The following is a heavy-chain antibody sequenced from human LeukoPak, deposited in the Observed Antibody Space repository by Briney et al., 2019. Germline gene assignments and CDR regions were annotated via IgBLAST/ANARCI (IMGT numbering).Heavy chain of an antibody. CDR3: AKDGYSDGAAYMDV. J-gene: IGHJ6*03. D-gene: IGHD5-18*01. CDR1: GFTFSSYG. Sequence: GGSLRLSCAASGFTFSSYGMHWVRQAPGKGLEWVAVIWYDGSNKYYADSVKGRFTISRDNSKNTLYLQMNSLRAEDTAVYYCAKDGYSDGAAYMDVWGKGTTVTVSS. CDR2: IWYDGSNK. V-gene: IGHV3-33*06.